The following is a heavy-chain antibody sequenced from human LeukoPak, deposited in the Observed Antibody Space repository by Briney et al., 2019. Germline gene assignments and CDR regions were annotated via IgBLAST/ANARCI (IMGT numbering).Heavy chain of an antibody. J-gene: IGHJ5*02. CDR3: ARDGGGQLVRNWFDP. V-gene: IGHV1-46*01. Sequence: ASVTVSCKASGYTFTSYYMHWVRQAPGQGLEWMGIINPSGGSTSYVQKFQGRVTMTRDTSTSTVYMELSSLRSEDTAVYYCARDGGGQLVRNWFDPWGQGTLVTVSS. CDR2: INPSGGST. D-gene: IGHD6-6*01. CDR1: GYTFTSYY.